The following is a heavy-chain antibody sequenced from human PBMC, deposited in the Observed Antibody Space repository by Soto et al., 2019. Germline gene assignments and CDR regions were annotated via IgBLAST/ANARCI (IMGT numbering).Heavy chain of an antibody. J-gene: IGHJ4*02. CDR2: ITWKSGSK. Sequence: EVQLVESGGGLVQPGRSLRLSCAASGFTFDDYAMHWVRQPPGKGLEWVSGITWKSGSKDYADSVKGRFTISRDNRKNSLYLQMNSLRGEDTALYYCTTTYPNDAARVVAYWGQGTLVTVSS. CDR1: GFTFDDYA. CDR3: TTTYPNDAARVVAY. V-gene: IGHV3-9*01. D-gene: IGHD1-1*01.